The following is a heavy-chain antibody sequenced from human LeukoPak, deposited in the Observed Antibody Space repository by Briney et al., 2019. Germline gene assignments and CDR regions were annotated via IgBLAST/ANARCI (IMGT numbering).Heavy chain of an antibody. CDR3: ARGSSGWLGGYYYYMDV. D-gene: IGHD6-19*01. V-gene: IGHV1-18*01. CDR1: GYTFTSYG. J-gene: IGHJ6*03. CDR2: ISAYNGNT. Sequence: ASVNVSCKASGYTFTSYGISWVRQAPGQGLEWMGWISAYNGNTNYAQKLQGRVTMTTDTSTSTAYMELRSLRSDDTAVYYCARGSSGWLGGYYYYMDVWGKGTTVTVSS.